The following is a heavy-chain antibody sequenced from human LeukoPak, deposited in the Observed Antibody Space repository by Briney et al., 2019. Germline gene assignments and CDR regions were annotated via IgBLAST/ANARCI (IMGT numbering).Heavy chain of an antibody. CDR3: VRGGIQVSGIDEIDY. V-gene: IGHV3-13*01. Sequence: GGSLRLSCAASGFTFRSYDMHWVRQVTGKGLEWVSAVGISGDTYYAGSVKGRFTISRENAKNSLHLQMNSLTAGGTAVYYCVRGGIQVSGIDEIDYWGQGTLVTVSS. CDR1: GFTFRSYD. J-gene: IGHJ4*02. CDR2: VGISGDT. D-gene: IGHD6-19*01.